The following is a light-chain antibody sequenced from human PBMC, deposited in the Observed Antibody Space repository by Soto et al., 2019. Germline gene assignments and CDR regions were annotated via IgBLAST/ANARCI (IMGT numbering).Light chain of an antibody. J-gene: IGKJ5*01. Sequence: EILMTQSPSTLSVSPGERATLSCRASQSVSSNVAWYQQKPGQAPRLLIYDASNRATGIPARFSGSGSGTDFTLTISSLEPEDFAVYYCQQRSNWPRFGQGTRLEIK. V-gene: IGKV3-11*01. CDR1: QSVSSN. CDR2: DAS. CDR3: QQRSNWPR.